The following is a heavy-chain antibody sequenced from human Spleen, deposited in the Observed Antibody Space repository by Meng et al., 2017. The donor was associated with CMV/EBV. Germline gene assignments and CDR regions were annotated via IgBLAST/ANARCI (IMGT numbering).Heavy chain of an antibody. CDR2: IIPIFGTA. J-gene: IGHJ4*02. CDR1: GGTFSSYA. V-gene: IGHV1-69*05. Sequence: SVKVSCKASGGTFSSYAISWVRQAHGQGLEWMGGIIPIFGTANYAQKFQGRVTITTDESTSTAYMELSSLRSDDTAVYYCARATKNRVLFVLVPAAADYWGQGTLVTVSS. CDR3: ARATKNRVLFVLVPAAADY. D-gene: IGHD2-2*01.